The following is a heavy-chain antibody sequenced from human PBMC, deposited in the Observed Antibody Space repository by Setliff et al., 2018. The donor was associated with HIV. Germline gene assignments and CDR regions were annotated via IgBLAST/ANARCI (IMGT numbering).Heavy chain of an antibody. J-gene: IGHJ3*01. CDR2: IHYNERT. CDR1: GGSASNSRYY. V-gene: IGHV4-39*07. CDR3: AKEGGLYFGMLIHDAIDL. D-gene: IGHD3-3*01. Sequence: PSETLSLTCTVSGGSASNSRYYWAWIRQPPGKGLEYIGSIHYNERTYYNPSLKSRVAISVDTSKNQFSLKLSSVTAADTAVYYCAKEGGLYFGMLIHDAIDLWGQGTMVTVSS.